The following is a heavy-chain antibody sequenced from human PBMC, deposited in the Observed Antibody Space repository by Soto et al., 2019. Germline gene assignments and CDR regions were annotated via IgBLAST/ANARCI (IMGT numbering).Heavy chain of an antibody. CDR2: ISAYNGNT. J-gene: IGHJ5*02. Sequence: QVQLVQSGAEVKKPGASVKVSCKASGYTFTSYGISWVRQAPGQGLEWMGWISAYNGNTNYAQKLQGRVTMTTDTSTRTAYMELRSLRSDDTAVYYCARVVGVSVVVPAATNWFDPWGQGTLVTVSS. D-gene: IGHD2-2*01. V-gene: IGHV1-18*04. CDR3: ARVVGVSVVVPAATNWFDP. CDR1: GYTFTSYG.